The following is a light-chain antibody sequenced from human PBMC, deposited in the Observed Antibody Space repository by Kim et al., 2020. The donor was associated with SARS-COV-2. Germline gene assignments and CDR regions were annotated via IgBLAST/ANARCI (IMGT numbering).Light chain of an antibody. CDR2: AAP. Sequence: ASVGDRVNLTCRASQGIRNYLVWYQQKPGKVPKLLIYAAPALQSGVPSRFSGSGSGTDFNFTISSLRPEDVATYYCQKYNSAPWTFGQGTKVDIK. J-gene: IGKJ1*01. V-gene: IGKV1-27*01. CDR1: QGIRNY. CDR3: QKYNSAPWT.